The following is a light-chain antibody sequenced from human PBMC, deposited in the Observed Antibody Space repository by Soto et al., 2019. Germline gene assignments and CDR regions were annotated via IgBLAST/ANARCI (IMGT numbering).Light chain of an antibody. CDR3: QHRGR. CDR1: QNINNF. CDR2: DAS. Sequence: VLTQSPATLSLSPGDRATLSCRAGQNINNFIAWYQHKPGQAPRLLIYDASNRATGIPGTFSGSGSGTDFTLTITSLESKDFAVYYGQHRGRFGQGTKVDIK. V-gene: IGKV3-11*01. J-gene: IGKJ1*01.